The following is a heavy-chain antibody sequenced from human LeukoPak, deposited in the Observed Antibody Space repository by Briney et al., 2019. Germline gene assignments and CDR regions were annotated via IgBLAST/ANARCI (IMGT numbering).Heavy chain of an antibody. CDR2: INHSGST. CDR1: GGSFSGYY. V-gene: IGHV4-34*01. J-gene: IGHJ4*02. D-gene: IGHD6-13*01. CDR3: ARGFGAYSSSWYPTVY. Sequence: PSETLSLTCAVYGGSFSGYYWSWIRQPPGKGLEWIGEINHSGSTNCNPSLKSRVTISVDASKNQFSLKLSSVTAADTAVYYCARGFGAYSSSWYPTVYWGQGTLVTVSS.